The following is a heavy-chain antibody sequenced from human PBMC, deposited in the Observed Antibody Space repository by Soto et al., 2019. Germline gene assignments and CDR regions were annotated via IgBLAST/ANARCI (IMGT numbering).Heavy chain of an antibody. D-gene: IGHD2-8*01. V-gene: IGHV1-18*01. Sequence: ASVKVSCKASGYTFTSYGISWVRQAPGQGLEWMGWISAYNGNTNYAQKLQGRVTMTTDTSTSTAYMELRSLRSDDTDVYYCALIMADVYSYGMDVWGQGTTVAVSS. CDR1: GYTFTSYG. CDR2: ISAYNGNT. J-gene: IGHJ6*02. CDR3: ALIMADVYSYGMDV.